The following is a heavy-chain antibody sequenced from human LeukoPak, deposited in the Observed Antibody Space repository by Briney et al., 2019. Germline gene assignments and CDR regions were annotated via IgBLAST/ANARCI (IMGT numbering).Heavy chain of an antibody. CDR2: INTDSSDI. D-gene: IGHD2-2*01. J-gene: IGHJ4*02. Sequence: PGGSPRLSCAPSGFTFSRYAMNWVRQAPGKGLEWVSYINTDSSDIHYAASVKGRFTISRDNARNTLDLQVSSLRAEDSGVYECARDTFQPGLIDSWGQGTLVTVSS. CDR1: GFTFSRYA. CDR3: ARDTFQPGLIDS. V-gene: IGHV3-21*05.